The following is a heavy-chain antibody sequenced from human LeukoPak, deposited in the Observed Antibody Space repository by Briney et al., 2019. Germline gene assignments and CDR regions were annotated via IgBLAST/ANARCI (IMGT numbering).Heavy chain of an antibody. CDR1: GFTFSSYA. CDR3: ARLVGAINSENADN. CDR2: ISYDVSNK. J-gene: IGHJ4*02. Sequence: GRSLRLSCAASGFTFSSYAMHWVRQAPGKGLEWVALISYDVSNKYYADSVKGRFTISRDNSKNTLYLQMNSLRAEDTAVYYCARLVGAINSENADNWGQGTLVTVSS. D-gene: IGHD1-26*01. V-gene: IGHV3-30*03.